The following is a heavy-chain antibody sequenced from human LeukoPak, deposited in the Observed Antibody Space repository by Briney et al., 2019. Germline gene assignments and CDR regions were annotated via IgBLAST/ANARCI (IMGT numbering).Heavy chain of an antibody. CDR1: GFTFSNYW. CDR2: INSDGSSR. Sequence: PGGSLRLSCAASGFTFSNYWMSWVRHAPGKGLVGVSRINSDGSSRHYADSVKGRFTISRDNAKNTLHLQMTSLRAEDTAVYYCARGGPDSSDYSSLFDYWGRGSLVTVSS. V-gene: IGHV3-74*01. J-gene: IGHJ4*02. CDR3: ARGGPDSSDYSSLFDY. D-gene: IGHD3-22*01.